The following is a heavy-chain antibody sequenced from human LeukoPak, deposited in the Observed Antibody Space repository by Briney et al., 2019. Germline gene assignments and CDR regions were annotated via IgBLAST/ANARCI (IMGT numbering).Heavy chain of an antibody. CDR3: ARGATFRGTYYMDV. D-gene: IGHD3-10*01. V-gene: IGHV4-59*11. CDR2: KDYSGST. CDR1: GGPISTHY. J-gene: IGHJ6*03. Sequence: SGTLSLTCIVSGGPISTHYWSWSRQPPGKGLEWIGYKDYSGSTNYNPSLKSRVTISVDTSKNQFSLKLNSVTAADTAVYYCARGATFRGTYYMDVWGKGTTVTVSS.